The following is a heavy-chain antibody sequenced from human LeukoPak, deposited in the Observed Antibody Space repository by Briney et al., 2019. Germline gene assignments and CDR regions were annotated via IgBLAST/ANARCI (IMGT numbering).Heavy chain of an antibody. CDR2: IRSEAENSAT. CDR3: AKPLPGVRTKHALYS. CDR1: GLTLSVSA. D-gene: IGHD3-3*01. V-gene: IGHV3-73*01. J-gene: IGHJ3*01. Sequence: GGSLRLSCAASGLTLSVSAMQWDRQAPGKGLEWVGRIRSEAENSATALAASVKGRFTISRDDSKNIVYLQLGSLKAEDTAVYYCAKPLPGVRTKHALYSWGRGTLVTVAS.